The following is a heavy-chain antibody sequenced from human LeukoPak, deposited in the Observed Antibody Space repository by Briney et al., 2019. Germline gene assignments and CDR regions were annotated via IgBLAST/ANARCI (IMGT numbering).Heavy chain of an antibody. CDR1: GGSFSGYY. J-gene: IGHJ4*02. Sequence: SETLSLTCAVYGGSFSGYYWSWIRQPPGKGLEWIGEINHSGSTNYNPSLKSRVTISVDTSKNQFSLKLSSVTAADTAVYYCARGPGYYYGSGSYSRLDYWGQGTLVTVSS. D-gene: IGHD3-10*01. V-gene: IGHV4-34*01. CDR3: ARGPGYYYGSGSYSRLDY. CDR2: INHSGST.